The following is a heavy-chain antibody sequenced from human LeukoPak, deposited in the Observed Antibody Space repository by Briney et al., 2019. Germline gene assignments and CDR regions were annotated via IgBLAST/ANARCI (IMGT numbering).Heavy chain of an antibody. CDR2: MYLSGTT. V-gene: IGHV4-4*02. D-gene: IGHD3-22*01. CDR1: GFTFSSYSM. CDR3: AGLVGRYSSGLYYYYFDY. J-gene: IGHJ4*02. Sequence: SGGSLRLSCAASGFTFSSYSMNWVRQAPGKGLEWIGEMYLSGTTHSNPSAKSRVTISIDKSKNQFFLNLSSVTAADTAVYYCAGLVGRYSSGLYYYYFDYWGQGTLVTVSS.